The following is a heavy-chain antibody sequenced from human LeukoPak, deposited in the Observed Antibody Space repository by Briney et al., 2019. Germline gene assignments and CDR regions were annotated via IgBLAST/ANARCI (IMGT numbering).Heavy chain of an antibody. V-gene: IGHV3-33*01. CDR2: IWYDGSNK. J-gene: IGHJ4*02. Sequence: GGSLRLSCAASGFTFSRYGMHWLRQAPGTGLEWVAVIWYDGSNKDYTDSVRGRFTISRDNSENMLYLQMNSLRAEDTAVYYCARDSPDYWGQGALVTVSS. CDR3: ARDSPDY. CDR1: GFTFSRYG.